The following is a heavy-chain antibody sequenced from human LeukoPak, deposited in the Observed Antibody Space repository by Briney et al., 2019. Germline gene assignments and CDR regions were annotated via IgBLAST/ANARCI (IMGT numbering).Heavy chain of an antibody. CDR2: IYDSGST. D-gene: IGHD2-21*02. V-gene: IGHV4-39*01. CDR1: GGSISSSSYD. CDR3: ARHPFTFGRPTAYCGGDCFGDDAFDI. Sequence: PSETLSLTCTVSGGSISSSSYDWGWIRQPPGKGLESIGSIYDSGSTYYNPSLKRLVTISADTSNKQFSLNLSSVTSADTALYDCARHPFTFGRPTAYCGGDCFGDDAFDIWGQGTMVTVSS. J-gene: IGHJ3*02.